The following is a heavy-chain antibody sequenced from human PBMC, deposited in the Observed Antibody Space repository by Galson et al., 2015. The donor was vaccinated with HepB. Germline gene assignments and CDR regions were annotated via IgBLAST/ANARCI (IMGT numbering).Heavy chain of an antibody. Sequence: SVKVSCKASGYTFTGYYMHWVRQAPGQGLEWMGWINPNSGGSNYAQKFQGRVTMTRDTSISTAYMELTRLRSDDTAVYYCARDEWELLIHDAFDIWGQGTMVTVSS. CDR1: GYTFTGYY. D-gene: IGHD1-26*01. CDR2: INPNSGGS. CDR3: ARDEWELLIHDAFDI. V-gene: IGHV1-2*02. J-gene: IGHJ3*02.